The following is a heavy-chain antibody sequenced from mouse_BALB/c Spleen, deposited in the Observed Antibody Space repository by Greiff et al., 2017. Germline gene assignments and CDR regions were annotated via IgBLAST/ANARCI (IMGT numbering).Heavy chain of an antibody. V-gene: IGHV1S29*02. CDR1: GYTFTDYN. CDR2: IYPYNGGT. J-gene: IGHJ4*01. Sequence: EVKLVESGPELVKPGASVKISCKASGYTFTDYNMHWVKQSHGKSLEWIGYIYPYNGGTGYNQKFKSKATLTVDNSSSTAYMELRSLTSEDSAVYYCARGGFQYYAMDYWGQGTSVTVSS. CDR3: ARGGFQYYAMDY.